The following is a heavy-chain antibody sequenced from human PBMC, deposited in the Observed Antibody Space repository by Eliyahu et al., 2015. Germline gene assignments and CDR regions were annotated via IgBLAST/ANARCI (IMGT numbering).Heavy chain of an antibody. V-gene: IGHV3-53*02. D-gene: IGHD3-10*01. CDR2: ISSDSTT. CDR3: ARGYSGLGAD. J-gene: IGHJ4*02. Sequence: EVQLVETGGGLIQPGGSLRLSCAASGFSVSSNYVXWVRQAPGKGLEWVSVISSDSTTKYADSVKGRFAISRDNSKNTVYLQMNSLRVEDTAVYYCARGYSGLGADWGQGTLVTVSS. CDR1: GFSVSSNY.